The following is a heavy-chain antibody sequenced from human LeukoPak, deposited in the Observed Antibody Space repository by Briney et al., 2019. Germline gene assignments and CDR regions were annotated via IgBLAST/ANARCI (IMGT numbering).Heavy chain of an antibody. D-gene: IGHD3-3*01. CDR1: GYTFTSYD. CDR2: MNPHSGNT. J-gene: IGHJ6*03. Sequence: ASVKVSFKASGYTFTSYDINWVRQATGQGLEWMGWMNPHSGNTGYAQKSQGRVTITRNTSISTAYMELSSLRSEDTAVYYCARFLPLRDFWSGYYADYYMDVWGKGTTVTVSS. CDR3: ARFLPLRDFWSGYYADYYMDV. V-gene: IGHV1-8*03.